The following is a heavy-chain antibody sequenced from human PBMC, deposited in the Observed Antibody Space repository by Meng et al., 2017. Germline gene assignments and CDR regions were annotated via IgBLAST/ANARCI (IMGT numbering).Heavy chain of an antibody. D-gene: IGHD6-6*01. Sequence: ASVKVSCKASGYTFTSYDINWVRQATGQGLEWMGWMNPNSGNTGYAQKFQGRVTMTRNTSISTAYMELSSLRSEDTAVYYCARASRSLRYSSSSRWFDPWGQGTLVTVSS. V-gene: IGHV1-8*01. J-gene: IGHJ5*02. CDR1: GYTFTSYD. CDR3: ARASRSLRYSSSSRWFDP. CDR2: MNPNSGNT.